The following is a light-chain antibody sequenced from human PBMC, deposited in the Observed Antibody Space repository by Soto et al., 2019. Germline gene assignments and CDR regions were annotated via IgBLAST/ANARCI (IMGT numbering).Light chain of an antibody. J-gene: IGKJ2*01. CDR1: QSVSSY. Sequence: EIVLTQSPATLSLSPGERATLSCRASQSVSSYLAWYQQKPGQAPRLLIYGASSRATGIPVRFSGSGSGTDFSLTISSLESEDFAVYYCQHRGKWPRTFGQGTKLEIK. CDR3: QHRGKWPRT. V-gene: IGKV3-11*01. CDR2: GAS.